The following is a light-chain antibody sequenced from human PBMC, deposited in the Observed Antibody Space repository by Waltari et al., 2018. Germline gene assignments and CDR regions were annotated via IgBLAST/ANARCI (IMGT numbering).Light chain of an antibody. CDR1: SSDVGGYNY. Sequence: QSALTQPRSVSGSPGQSVTISCTGTSSDVGGYNYVSWYQQHPDKAPKLIIYDINKRPAGVPDPFSGSKSGNTASLTISGLQAEDEADYYCCSYVGSNIYWVFGGGTKLTVL. J-gene: IGLJ3*02. CDR3: CSYVGSNIYWV. V-gene: IGLV2-11*01. CDR2: DIN.